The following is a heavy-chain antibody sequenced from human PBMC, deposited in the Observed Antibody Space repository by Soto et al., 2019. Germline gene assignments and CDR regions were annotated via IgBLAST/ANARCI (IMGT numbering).Heavy chain of an antibody. V-gene: IGHV3-23*01. Sequence: EVQLLESGGGLVQPGGSLRLSCAASGFTFSSYAMSWVRQGPGKGVEWVSPMSGSGGSTYYADYVKGRFTISRDNSKNTLYLQMNSLSAEDTAVYYCAKESQDDYRFSPCDYWGQGTLVTVSS. CDR1: GFTFSSYA. D-gene: IGHD4-4*01. CDR3: AKESQDDYRFSPCDY. J-gene: IGHJ4*02. CDR2: MSGSGGST.